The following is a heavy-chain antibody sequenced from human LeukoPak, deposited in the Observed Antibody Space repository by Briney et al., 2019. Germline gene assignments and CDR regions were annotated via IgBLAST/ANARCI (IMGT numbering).Heavy chain of an antibody. Sequence: SETLSLTCTVSGGSISSYCWSWIRQPPGKGLEWIGYIYTSGSTNYNPSLKSRVTISVDTSKNQFSLKLSSVTAADTAVYYCARHNLVEVIAARPRIYYYYYMDVWGKGTTVTVSS. V-gene: IGHV4-4*09. D-gene: IGHD6-6*01. CDR3: ARHNLVEVIAARPRIYYYYYMDV. J-gene: IGHJ6*03. CDR1: GGSISSYC. CDR2: IYTSGST.